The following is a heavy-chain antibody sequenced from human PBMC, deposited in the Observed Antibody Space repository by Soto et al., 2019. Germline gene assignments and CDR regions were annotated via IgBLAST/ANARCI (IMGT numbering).Heavy chain of an antibody. J-gene: IGHJ4*02. V-gene: IGHV3-23*01. CDR1: GFTFSSYA. Sequence: PGGSLRLSCAASGFTFSSYAMSWVRQAPGKGLEWVSAISGSGGSTYYAGSVKGRFTISRDNSKNTLYLQMNSLRAEDTAVYYCAPSPYYYDSSGYPFDYWGQGTLVTVSS. CDR3: APSPYYYDSSGYPFDY. D-gene: IGHD3-22*01. CDR2: ISGSGGST.